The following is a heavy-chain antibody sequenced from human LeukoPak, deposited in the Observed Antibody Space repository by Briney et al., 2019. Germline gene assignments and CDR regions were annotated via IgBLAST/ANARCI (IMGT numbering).Heavy chain of an antibody. Sequence: ETLSLTCTVSGGSISSYYWSWVRQAPGKGLEWVSAISGSGGSTYYADSVKGRFTISRDNSKNTLYLQMNSLRAEDTAVYYCAKEGYSSSWESLLDYWGQGTLVTVSS. V-gene: IGHV3-23*01. D-gene: IGHD6-13*01. CDR2: ISGSGGST. J-gene: IGHJ4*02. CDR3: AKEGYSSSWESLLDY. CDR1: GGSISSYY.